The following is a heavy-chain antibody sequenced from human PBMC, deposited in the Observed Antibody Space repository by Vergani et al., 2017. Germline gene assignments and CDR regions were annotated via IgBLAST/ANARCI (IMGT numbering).Heavy chain of an antibody. D-gene: IGHD3-10*01. V-gene: IGHV1-69-2*01. J-gene: IGHJ1*01. CDR2: VDPEDGET. CDR1: GYTFTDYY. CDR3: ATPLWFGELSHLTPGFLDLQN. Sequence: EVQLVQSGAEVKKPGATVKISCKVSGYTFTDYYMHWVQRAPGKGLEWMGLVDPEDGETIYAEKFQGRVTITADTSTDTAYMELSSLRSEDTAVYYCATPLWFGELSHLTPGFLDLQNWGQGTLVTVSS.